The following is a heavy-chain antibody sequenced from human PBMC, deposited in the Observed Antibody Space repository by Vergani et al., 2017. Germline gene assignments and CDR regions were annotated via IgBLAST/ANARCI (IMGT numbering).Heavy chain of an antibody. CDR3: ARNLRITTFWEGYKYYAMDV. V-gene: IGHV3-48*04. J-gene: IGHJ6*02. D-gene: IGHD3-3*01. CDR1: GFSFSYYS. CDR2: LTTTSATI. Sequence: EVQLVESGGGLAQPGGSLRLSCVASGFSFSYYSMNWVRQAPGKGLEGSSYLTTTSATIYYADSVKGRFTISRDNAKNSVYLQMDSLRAEDTAVYYCARNLRITTFWEGYKYYAMDVWGQGTTVTVSS.